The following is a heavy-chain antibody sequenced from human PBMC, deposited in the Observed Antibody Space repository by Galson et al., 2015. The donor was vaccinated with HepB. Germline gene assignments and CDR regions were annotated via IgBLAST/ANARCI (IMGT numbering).Heavy chain of an antibody. V-gene: IGHV3-53*01. J-gene: IGHJ3*02. D-gene: IGHD4-11*01. CDR3: ARDYSNYETPDAFDI. CDR1: GFTVSSNY. CDR2: IYSGGST. Sequence: SLRLSCAASGFTVSSNYMSWVRQAPGKGLEWVSVIYSGGSTYYADSVKGRFTISRDNSKNTLYLQMNSLRAEDTAVYYCARDYSNYETPDAFDIWGQGKMVTVSS.